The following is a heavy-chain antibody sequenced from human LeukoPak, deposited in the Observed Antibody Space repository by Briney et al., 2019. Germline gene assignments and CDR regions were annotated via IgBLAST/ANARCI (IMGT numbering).Heavy chain of an antibody. CDR3: ARTGVTFGFDY. D-gene: IGHD4-23*01. CDR1: GFSFRSYW. V-gene: IGHV3-74*01. J-gene: IGHJ4*02. Sequence: PGGSLRLSCVASGFSFRSYWMHWVRQAPGKGLVWVSRIKSDGSGTNYADSVKGRFTISRDNVENTLYLQMNSLRAEDTAVYYCARTGVTFGFDYWGQGTLVTVSS. CDR2: IKSDGSGT.